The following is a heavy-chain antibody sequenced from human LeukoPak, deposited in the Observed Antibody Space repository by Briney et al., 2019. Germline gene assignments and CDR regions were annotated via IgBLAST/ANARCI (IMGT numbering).Heavy chain of an antibody. Sequence: GGSLRLSCAASGFTVSSYWMHWVRQAPGKGLVWVSRINSDGSSTSYADSVKGRFTISRDNAKNTLYLQMNSLRAEDTAVYYCASFYDSSGYYYFSYYGMDDWGQGTTVTVSS. CDR1: GFTVSSYW. J-gene: IGHJ6*02. D-gene: IGHD3-22*01. CDR3: ASFYDSSGYYYFSYYGMDD. V-gene: IGHV3-74*01. CDR2: INSDGSST.